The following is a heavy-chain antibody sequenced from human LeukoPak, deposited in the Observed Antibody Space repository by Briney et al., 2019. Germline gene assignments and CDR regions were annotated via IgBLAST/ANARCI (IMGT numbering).Heavy chain of an antibody. CDR1: GYTFTSYG. J-gene: IGHJ4*02. Sequence: ASVKVSCKASGYTFTSYGISWVRQAPGQGLEWMGWISAYNGDTKYEQKLQGRVTMTTDTSTSTAYMELRSLRSDDTAVYYCGRGPFCSGATCYSQYFDYWGQGTLVTVSS. CDR2: ISAYNGDT. D-gene: IGHD2-15*01. V-gene: IGHV1-18*01. CDR3: GRGPFCSGATCYSQYFDY.